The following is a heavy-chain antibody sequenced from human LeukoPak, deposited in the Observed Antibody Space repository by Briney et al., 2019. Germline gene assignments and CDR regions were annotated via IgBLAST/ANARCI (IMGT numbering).Heavy chain of an antibody. V-gene: IGHV3-66*01. D-gene: IGHD4-17*01. CDR3: ARFTIALTTVVHDAFDI. Sequence: GGSLRLSCAASGFTVSSSYMSWVRQAPGKGLEWVSVIYSGGSTYYADSVKGRFTISRDNSKNTLYLQMNSLRAEDTAVYYCARFTIALTTVVHDAFDIWGQGTMVTVSS. J-gene: IGHJ3*02. CDR1: GFTVSSSY. CDR2: IYSGGST.